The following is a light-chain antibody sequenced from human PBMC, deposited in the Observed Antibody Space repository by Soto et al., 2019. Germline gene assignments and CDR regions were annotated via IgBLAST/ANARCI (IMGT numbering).Light chain of an antibody. CDR3: QQYNSYPKT. CDR2: GAS. J-gene: IGKJ1*01. CDR1: QSISSN. Sequence: EIVMTQSPATLSVSPGERVTLSCRASQSISSNLAWYQQKPGQAPRLLIYGASTRATGGPIRFSGSGSGTEFTLTISSLQSEDFAVYYCQQYNSYPKTFGQGTKVEIK. V-gene: IGKV3-15*01.